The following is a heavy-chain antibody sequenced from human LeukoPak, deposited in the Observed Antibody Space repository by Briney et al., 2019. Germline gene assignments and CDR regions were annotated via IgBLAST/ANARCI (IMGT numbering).Heavy chain of an antibody. Sequence: SETLSLTCTVSGGSISSYYWSWIRQPPGKGLEWIGYIYYSGSTNYNPSLKSRVTISVDTSKNQFSLKLSSVTAADTAVYYCARDQGDILTGYFRSSVGAFDIWGQGTMVTVSS. V-gene: IGHV4-59*01. CDR3: ARDQGDILTGYFRSSVGAFDI. D-gene: IGHD3-9*01. J-gene: IGHJ3*02. CDR1: GGSISSYY. CDR2: IYYSGST.